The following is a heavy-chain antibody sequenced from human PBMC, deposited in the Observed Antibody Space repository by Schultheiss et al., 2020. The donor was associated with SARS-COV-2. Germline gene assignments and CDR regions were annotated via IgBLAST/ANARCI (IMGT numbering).Heavy chain of an antibody. Sequence: SETLSLTCTVSGGSISSYYWSWIRQPPGKGLEWIGYIYYSGSTNYNPSLKSRVTISVDTSKNQFSLKLSSVTAADTAVYYCARDGGAAAALTHWYFDLWGRGTLVTVSS. D-gene: IGHD6-13*01. CDR1: GGSISSYY. CDR3: ARDGGAAAALTHWYFDL. J-gene: IGHJ2*01. V-gene: IGHV4-59*12. CDR2: IYYSGST.